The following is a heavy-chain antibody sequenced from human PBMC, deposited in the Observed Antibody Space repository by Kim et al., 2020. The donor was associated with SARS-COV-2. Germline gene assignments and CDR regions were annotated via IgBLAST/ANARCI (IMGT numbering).Heavy chain of an antibody. V-gene: IGHV4-39*01. CDR3: ALVPAVAGHRFDY. D-gene: IGHD6-19*01. Sequence: SETLSLTCTVSGGSISSSSYYWGWIRQPPGKGLEWIGSIYYSGSTYYNPSLKSRVTISVDTSKNQFSLKLSSVTAADTAVYYCALVPAVAGHRFDYWGQGTLVTVSS. CDR2: IYYSGST. J-gene: IGHJ4*02. CDR1: GGSISSSSYY.